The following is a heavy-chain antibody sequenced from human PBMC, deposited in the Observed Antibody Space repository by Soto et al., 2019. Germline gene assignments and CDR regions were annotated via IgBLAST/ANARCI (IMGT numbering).Heavy chain of an antibody. Sequence: EVQLLESGGGLVQPGGSLRLSCAASRFTFSTYAMSWVRQAPGKGLEWVSDISGSGGNTYYADSVKGRFTISRDNSKNTLYLQMTGLRAEDTAVNYCAKSAMVRGGGWFDPWGQGTLVTVSS. J-gene: IGHJ5*02. D-gene: IGHD3-10*01. CDR1: RFTFSTYA. CDR3: AKSAMVRGGGWFDP. V-gene: IGHV3-23*01. CDR2: ISGSGGNT.